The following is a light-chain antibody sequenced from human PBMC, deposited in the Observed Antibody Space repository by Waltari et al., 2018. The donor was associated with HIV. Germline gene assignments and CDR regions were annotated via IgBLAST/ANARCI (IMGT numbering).Light chain of an antibody. J-gene: IGLJ2*01. V-gene: IGLV1-36*01. CDR2: YDD. Sequence: SVLTQPPSVSGAPRQRVTISCSGISYKIGNNAANWYQLLPGKAPKLLVYYDDLLPSGVSDRFSGSRAGTSASLAISGLQSEDEADYYCAAWDDSLNGVVFGGGTKLTVL. CDR3: AAWDDSLNGVV. CDR1: SYKIGNNA.